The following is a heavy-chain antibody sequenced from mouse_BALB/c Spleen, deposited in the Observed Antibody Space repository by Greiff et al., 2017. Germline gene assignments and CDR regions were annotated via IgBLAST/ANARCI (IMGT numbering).Heavy chain of an antibody. CDR3: ARDDGFAY. V-gene: IGHV1S137*01. CDR2: ISTYYGDA. CDR1: GYTFTDYA. J-gene: IGHJ3*01. D-gene: IGHD2-12*01. Sequence: VMLVESGAELVRPGVSVKISCKGSGYTFTDYAMHWVKQSHAKSLEWIGVISTYYGDASYNQKFKGKATMTVDKSSSTAYMELARLTSEDSAIYYCARDDGFAYWGQGTLVTVSA.